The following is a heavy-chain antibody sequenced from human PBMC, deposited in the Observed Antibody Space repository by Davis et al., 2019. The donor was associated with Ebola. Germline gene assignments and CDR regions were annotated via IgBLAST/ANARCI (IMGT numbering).Heavy chain of an antibody. D-gene: IGHD6-19*01. J-gene: IGHJ5*02. CDR3: ARQWRVSGIYNWFDR. CDR1: GASLNIYY. Sequence: PSETLSLTCSVSGASLNIYYWSWIRQPAGKALEWIGRIYIAGNTDYNPALRSRVTMSLDTSKNQLSLKLTSVTAADTAVYYCARQWRVSGIYNWFDRWGHGTLVTVSS. CDR2: IYIAGNT. V-gene: IGHV4-4*07.